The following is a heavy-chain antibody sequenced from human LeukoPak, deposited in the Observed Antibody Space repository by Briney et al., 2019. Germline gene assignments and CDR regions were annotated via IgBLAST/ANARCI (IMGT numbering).Heavy chain of an antibody. CDR3: ARGPRGSDRYARGTRGYFQH. J-gene: IGHJ1*01. D-gene: IGHD2-21*01. CDR1: GGSVRTNSYY. V-gene: IGHV4-39*01. Sequence: PSETLSLTCSVSGGSVRTNSYYWAWIRQPPGKGLEWIASIFYLGSTSYNSSLRGRGTISIDTSKNQFSLKVTSATAADTAVYYCARGPRGSDRYARGTRGYFQHWGQGTLVTVSS. CDR2: IFYLGST.